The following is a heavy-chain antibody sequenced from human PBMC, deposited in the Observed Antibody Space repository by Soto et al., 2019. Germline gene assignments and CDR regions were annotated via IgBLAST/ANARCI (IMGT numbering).Heavy chain of an antibody. CDR2: ISGSGGST. CDR3: ANYVLLWFGELSPGYYFDY. D-gene: IGHD3-10*01. CDR1: GFTFSSYA. Sequence: EVQLLESGGGLVQPGGSLRLSCAASGFTFSSYAMSWVRQAPGKGLEWVSAISGSGGSTYYADSVKGRFTISRDNSKNTLYLQMNSLRAEDTAVYYCANYVLLWFGELSPGYYFDYWGQGTLVTVSS. V-gene: IGHV3-23*01. J-gene: IGHJ4*02.